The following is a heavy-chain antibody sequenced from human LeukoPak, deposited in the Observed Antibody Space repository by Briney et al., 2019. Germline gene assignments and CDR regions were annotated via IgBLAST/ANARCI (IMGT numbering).Heavy chain of an antibody. CDR1: GFTFSTYG. J-gene: IGHJ6*03. Sequence: GGSLRLSCAASGFTFSTYGMHWVRQAPGKGLEWVAVIWYDGSNKYYADSVKGRFTISRDNSKNTLYLQMNSLRAEDTAVYYCAREVDYYYYMDVWGRGTSVTVSS. CDR2: IWYDGSNK. CDR3: AREVDYYYYMDV. V-gene: IGHV3-33*01.